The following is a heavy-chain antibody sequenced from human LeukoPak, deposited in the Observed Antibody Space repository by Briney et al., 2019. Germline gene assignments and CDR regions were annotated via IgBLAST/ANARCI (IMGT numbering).Heavy chain of an antibody. Sequence: SETLSLTCSVSGGSISSSPDYCGWIRQPPGKGLEWIGSIHYRGGTYYNPSLKSRVPISLDTSSNEFSLSLNSVTAADTAVYYCARGMSMAAGAHWGQGTRVTVSS. V-gene: IGHV4-39*07. D-gene: IGHD5-24*01. CDR3: ARGMSMAAGAH. CDR2: IHYRGGT. CDR1: GGSISSSPDY. J-gene: IGHJ4*02.